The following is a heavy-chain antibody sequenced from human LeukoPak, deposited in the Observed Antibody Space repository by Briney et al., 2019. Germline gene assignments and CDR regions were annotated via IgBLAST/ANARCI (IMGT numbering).Heavy chain of an antibody. Sequence: GESLKISCKGSGYSFANYWIAWVRQKPGQVLEWLGIIYGGYSDTRYSPSFQGQVTISADKSISTAYLQWSSLKASDTAMYHCARRGRLTIFGVVPEELDAFAIWGQATMVTVSS. D-gene: IGHD3-3*01. V-gene: IGHV5-51*01. J-gene: IGHJ3*02. CDR2: IYGGYSDT. CDR3: ARRGRLTIFGVVPEELDAFAI. CDR1: GYSFANYW.